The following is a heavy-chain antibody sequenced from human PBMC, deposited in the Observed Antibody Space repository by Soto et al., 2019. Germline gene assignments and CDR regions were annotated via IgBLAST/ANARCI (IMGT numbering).Heavy chain of an antibody. CDR1: GGSFSGYY. Sequence: SETLSLTCAVYGGSFSGYYWSWIRQSPGKGLEWIGEINHSGTTNYNPSLKTRVTISVDTSNNQFSLNLSSVTVADTAVYHCARGRRYYDSSGYSPYYFDCWGQGTLVT. J-gene: IGHJ4*02. CDR3: ARGRRYYDSSGYSPYYFDC. CDR2: INHSGTT. V-gene: IGHV4-34*01. D-gene: IGHD3-22*01.